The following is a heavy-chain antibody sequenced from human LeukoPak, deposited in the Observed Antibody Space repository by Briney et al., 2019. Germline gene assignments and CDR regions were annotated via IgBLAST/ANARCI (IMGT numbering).Heavy chain of an antibody. J-gene: IGHJ3*02. D-gene: IGHD5-18*01. CDR1: GGTFSSYA. Sequence: SVKVSCKASGGTFSSYAISWVRQAPGQGLEWMGGIIPIFGTANYAQKFQGRVTITADESTSTAYMELSSLRSEDTAVYYCATPNLDTGKGPFAFDIWGQGTMVTVSS. CDR3: ATPNLDTGKGPFAFDI. V-gene: IGHV1-69*01. CDR2: IIPIFGTA.